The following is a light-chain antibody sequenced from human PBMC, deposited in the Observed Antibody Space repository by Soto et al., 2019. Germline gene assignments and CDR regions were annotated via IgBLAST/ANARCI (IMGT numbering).Light chain of an antibody. Sequence: QSALTQPASVSGSPGQTITISCTGTSSDVGAYNYVSWYQQHPGKAPKLMIYEVSNRPSGVSDRFSGSKSGNTASLTISGLQAADEADYYCSSKRTTASLVFXTGTKLTVL. CDR3: SSKRTTASLV. V-gene: IGLV2-14*01. CDR1: SSDVGAYNY. J-gene: IGLJ1*01. CDR2: EVS.